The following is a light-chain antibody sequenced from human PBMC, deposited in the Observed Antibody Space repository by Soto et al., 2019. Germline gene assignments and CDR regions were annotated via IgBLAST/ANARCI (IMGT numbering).Light chain of an antibody. V-gene: IGLV2-8*01. CDR2: DVS. Sequence: QSVLTQPPSASGSPGQSVTISCTGTSSDVGGYNYVSWYQQHPGKAPKLMIFDVSKRPSGVPDRFSGSKSGNTASLTVSGLQAEDEADYYCSSYAGTNRLGVFGTGTKLTVL. CDR1: SSDVGGYNY. CDR3: SSYAGTNRLGV. J-gene: IGLJ1*01.